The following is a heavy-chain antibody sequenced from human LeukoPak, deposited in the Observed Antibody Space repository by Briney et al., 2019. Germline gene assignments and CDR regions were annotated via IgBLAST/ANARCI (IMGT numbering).Heavy chain of an antibody. CDR1: GGTFNSYG. CDR3: ARGELGDRSGFSFFDY. CDR2: VIAIFGRI. V-gene: IGHV1-69*05. Sequence: SVKVSCKAPGGTFNSYGISWVRQAPGQGLEWMGGVIAIFGRIKYGQKFQGRATITTDESTSTAYMELSSLTSEDTGVYYCARGELGDRSGFSFFDYWSQGTLVTVSS. J-gene: IGHJ4*02. D-gene: IGHD3-22*01.